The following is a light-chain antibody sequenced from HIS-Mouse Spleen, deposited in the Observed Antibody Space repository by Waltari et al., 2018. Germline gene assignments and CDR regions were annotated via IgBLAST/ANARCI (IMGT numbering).Light chain of an antibody. CDR2: GNS. J-gene: IGLJ2*01. CDR3: QSYDSSLSGSV. V-gene: IGLV1-40*01. CDR1: SSNIGAGYD. Sequence: QSVLTQPPSVSGAPGQRVTISCTGSSSNIGAGYDVHWYQQLPGTAPNLLIYGNSNRPSGVPYRFSGSNSGTSASLAITGLQAEDEADYYCQSYDSSLSGSVFGGGTKLTVL.